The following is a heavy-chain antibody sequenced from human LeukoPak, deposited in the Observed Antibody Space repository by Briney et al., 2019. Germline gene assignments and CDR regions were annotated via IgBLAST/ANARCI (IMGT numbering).Heavy chain of an antibody. CDR3: ATKMATKGSFEY. CDR2: ISFSSSTI. V-gene: IGHV3-48*02. J-gene: IGHJ4*02. CDR1: GFTFSTYN. Sequence: PGGSLRLSCSASGFTFSTYNMHWVRQAPGKGLEWVSSISFSSSTIHYADSVKGRFTISRDNAKNSLYLQMNSLRDEDTAVYYYATKMATKGSFEYWGQGTLVTVSS. D-gene: IGHD5-24*01.